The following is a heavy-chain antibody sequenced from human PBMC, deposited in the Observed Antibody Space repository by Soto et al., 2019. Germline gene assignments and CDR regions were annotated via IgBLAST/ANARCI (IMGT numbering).Heavy chain of an antibody. CDR3: ARDRSPSGGMDV. D-gene: IGHD3-10*01. V-gene: IGHV1-69*12. Sequence: QVQLVQSGAEVKKPGSSVKVSCKAFGGTFSSYAISWVRQAPGQGLEWMGGIIPIFGTANYAQKFQGRVTITADESTSTAYMALTSLRSEDTAVYYCARDRSPSGGMDVWGQGTTVTVSS. J-gene: IGHJ6*02. CDR2: IIPIFGTA. CDR1: GGTFSSYA.